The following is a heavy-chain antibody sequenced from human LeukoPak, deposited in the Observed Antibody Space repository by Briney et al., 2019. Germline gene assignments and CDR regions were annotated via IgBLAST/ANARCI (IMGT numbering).Heavy chain of an antibody. V-gene: IGHV3-7*03. D-gene: IGHD3-10*01. CDR2: LHADGIER. CDR1: GFTLSGYW. CDR3: ARESNMVRGVISV. Sequence: GGSLRLSCAASGFTLSGYWMSWVRQAPGKGLEWVARLHADGIERYYVDPVKGRFTISRDNAKNSLHLQMYSLRLDDTAVYYCARESNMVRGVISVWGQGTLVTVSS. J-gene: IGHJ4*02.